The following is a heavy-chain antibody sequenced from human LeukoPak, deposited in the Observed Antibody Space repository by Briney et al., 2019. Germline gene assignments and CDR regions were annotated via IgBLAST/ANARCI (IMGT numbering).Heavy chain of an antibody. D-gene: IGHD3-9*01. CDR2: IFYSGST. CDR1: GFTFSSYA. CDR3: ARRDDTHAFDI. J-gene: IGHJ3*02. V-gene: IGHV4-38-2*01. Sequence: PGGSLRLSCAASGFTFSSYAMSWVRQAPGKGLEWIGNIFYSGSTYYSPSLRSRVTISLDTSKNQFSLKLSSVTAADTAVYYCARRDDTHAFDIWGQGTMVTVSS.